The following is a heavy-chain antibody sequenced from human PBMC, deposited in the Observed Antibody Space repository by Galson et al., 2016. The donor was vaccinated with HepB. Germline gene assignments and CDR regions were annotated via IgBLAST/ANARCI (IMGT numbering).Heavy chain of an antibody. CDR3: ARDGETVGRLFTPDY. CDR1: GFTFSDYY. V-gene: IGHV3-11*05. D-gene: IGHD7-27*01. J-gene: IGHJ4*02. Sequence: SLRLSCAASGFTFSDYYMSWIRQAPGKGLEWVSYISSSSSYTNYADSVKGRFTISRDNAKNSLYLQMNSLRAEDTAVYYCARDGETVGRLFTPDYWSQGTLVTVSS. CDR2: ISSSSSYT.